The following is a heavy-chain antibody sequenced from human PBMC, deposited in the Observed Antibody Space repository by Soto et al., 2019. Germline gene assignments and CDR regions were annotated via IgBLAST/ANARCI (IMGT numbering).Heavy chain of an antibody. V-gene: IGHV4-31*03. Sequence: QVQLQESGPGLVKPSQTLSLTCSVSGGSISSGGYYWSWIRQHPGKGLEWIGYIYYSGSTYYNPSLKSRVTISVDTSKNQFSLKLSSVTAADTAVYYCARVDIVVVTAAMRVENWFDPCGQGTLVTVSS. J-gene: IGHJ5*02. CDR1: GGSISSGGYY. CDR3: ARVDIVVVTAAMRVENWFDP. CDR2: IYYSGST. D-gene: IGHD2-2*01.